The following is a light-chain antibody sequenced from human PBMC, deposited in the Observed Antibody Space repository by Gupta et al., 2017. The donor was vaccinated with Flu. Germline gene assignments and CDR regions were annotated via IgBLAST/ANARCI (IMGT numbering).Light chain of an antibody. V-gene: IGLV1-51*02. CDR2: ENN. CDR1: SSNIGNNY. Sequence: KLTISCSGTSSNIGNNYVSWYPQDQGIAPKLLIYENNKRPSGIPDRFSGSKSGTSATLATPGLQTGDAADYYCGTWDSSLSSWVFGGGTKLTVL. CDR3: GTWDSSLSSWV. J-gene: IGLJ3*02.